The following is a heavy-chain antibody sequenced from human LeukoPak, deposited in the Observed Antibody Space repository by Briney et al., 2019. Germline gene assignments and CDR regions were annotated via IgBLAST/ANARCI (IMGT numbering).Heavy chain of an antibody. Sequence: PRESLRLSCTASGFTFSSYGMHWVRQAPGKGLEWVAVISHDGNDKHYADSVKGRFTISRDNSKNTLYLQMKSLREDTAVYYCAKGDLYGDYVFDYWGQGALVTVS. CDR3: AKGDLYGDYVFDY. CDR1: GFTFSSYG. CDR2: ISHDGNDK. J-gene: IGHJ4*02. V-gene: IGHV3-30*18. D-gene: IGHD4-17*01.